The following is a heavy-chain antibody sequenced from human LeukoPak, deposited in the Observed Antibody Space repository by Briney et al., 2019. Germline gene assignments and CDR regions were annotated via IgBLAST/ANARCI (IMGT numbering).Heavy chain of an antibody. CDR1: GGSVSSGSYY. V-gene: IGHV4-61*01. CDR3: ARVTSLSGFGY. J-gene: IGHJ4*02. Sequence: SETLSLTCTVSGGSVSSGSYYWSWIRQPPGKGLEWIGYISYSGSTYYNPPLKSRVTITVDTSKNQFSLKLSSVTAADTAVYYCARVTSLSGFGYWGQGTLVTVSS. CDR2: ISYSGST.